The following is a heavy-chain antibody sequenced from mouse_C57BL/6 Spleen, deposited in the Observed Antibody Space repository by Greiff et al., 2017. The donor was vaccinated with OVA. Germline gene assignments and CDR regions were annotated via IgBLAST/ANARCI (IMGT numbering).Heavy chain of an antibody. CDR2: IYPGDGDT. V-gene: IGHV1-82*01. Sequence: QVQLKQSGPELVKPGASVKISCKASGYAFSSSWMNWVKQRPGKGLEWIGRIYPGDGDTNYNGKFKGKATLTADKSSSTAYMQLSSLTSEDSAVYFCASHSNYVLYFDYWGQGTTLTVSS. J-gene: IGHJ2*01. CDR1: GYAFSSSW. D-gene: IGHD2-5*01. CDR3: ASHSNYVLYFDY.